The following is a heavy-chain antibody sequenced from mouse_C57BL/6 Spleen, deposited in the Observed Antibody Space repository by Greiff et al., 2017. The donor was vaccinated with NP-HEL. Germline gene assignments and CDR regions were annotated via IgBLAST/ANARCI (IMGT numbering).Heavy chain of an antibody. CDR3: TLAYYSNYVFAY. V-gene: IGHV6-6*01. Sequence: EVKLMESGGGLVQPGGSMKLSCAASGFTFSDAWMNWVRQSPEKGLEWVAEIRNKANNHATYYAESVKGRFTISRDDSKSSVYLQMNSLRAEDTGIYYCTLAYYSNYVFAYWGQGTLVTVSA. CDR1: GFTFSDAW. D-gene: IGHD2-5*01. CDR2: IRNKANNHAT. J-gene: IGHJ3*01.